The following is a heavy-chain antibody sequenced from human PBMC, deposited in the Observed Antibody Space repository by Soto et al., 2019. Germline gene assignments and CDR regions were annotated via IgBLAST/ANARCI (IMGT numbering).Heavy chain of an antibody. D-gene: IGHD6-13*01. Sequence: SETLSLTCAVYGGSFSGYYWSWIRHPPGKGLEWIGEINHSGSTNYNPSLKSRVTISVDTSKNQFSLKLSSVTAADTAVYYCARGKRAAGFLGWFDPWGQGTLVTVSS. CDR3: ARGKRAAGFLGWFDP. CDR1: GGSFSGYY. J-gene: IGHJ5*02. V-gene: IGHV4-34*01. CDR2: INHSGST.